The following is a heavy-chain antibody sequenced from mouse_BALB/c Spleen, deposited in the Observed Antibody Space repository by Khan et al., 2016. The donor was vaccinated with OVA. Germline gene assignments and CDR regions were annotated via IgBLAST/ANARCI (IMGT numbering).Heavy chain of an antibody. CDR2: ISDGGSYT. V-gene: IGHV5-4*02. Sequence: EVELVESGGGLVKPGGSLKLSCAASGFTFSDYYMYWVRQTPEKGLEWVATISDGGSYTSYSDSVKGRFTISRDNATNNLYLQMSSLKSEDTAMYYCARGGYGTFAYWGQGTLVTVSA. D-gene: IGHD2-14*01. J-gene: IGHJ3*01. CDR1: GFTFSDYY. CDR3: ARGGYGTFAY.